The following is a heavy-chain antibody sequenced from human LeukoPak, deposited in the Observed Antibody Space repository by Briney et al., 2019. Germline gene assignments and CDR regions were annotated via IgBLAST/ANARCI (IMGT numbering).Heavy chain of an antibody. Sequence: PGGSLRLSCAASGFTFSRYEMNWVRQAPGKGLEWVSYISGSGSTIYYADSVKGRFTISRDNAKNSLYLQINSLRAEDTAVYYCAREAAVTTGGDWFDPWGQGTLVTVSS. CDR3: AREAAVTTGGDWFDP. D-gene: IGHD4-17*01. J-gene: IGHJ5*02. V-gene: IGHV3-48*03. CDR2: ISGSGSTI. CDR1: GFTFSRYE.